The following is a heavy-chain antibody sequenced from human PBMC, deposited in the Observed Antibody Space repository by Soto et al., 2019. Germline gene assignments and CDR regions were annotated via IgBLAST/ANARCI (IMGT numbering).Heavy chain of an antibody. CDR1: GYTFTSYG. CDR2: ISAYNGNT. J-gene: IGHJ5*02. V-gene: IGHV1-18*01. CDR3: ARESAVPALDP. D-gene: IGHD6-19*01. Sequence: QVQLVQSGAEVKKPGASVKVSCKASGYTFTSYGISWVQQAPGQGLEWMGWISAYNGNTNYAQKLQVRVTMTTDTSTSTAYMELSSLSSDDTALYSCARESAVPALDPWGQSVLVTVSS.